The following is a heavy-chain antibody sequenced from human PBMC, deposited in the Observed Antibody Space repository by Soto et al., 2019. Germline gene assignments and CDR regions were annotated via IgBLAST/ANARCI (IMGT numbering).Heavy chain of an antibody. J-gene: IGHJ6*02. CDR3: ARSQGGSSSLDIYYYYYYGMDV. CDR2: VIPIFGTA. D-gene: IGHD2-15*01. CDR1: GGTFSSYA. V-gene: IGHV1-69*01. Sequence: QVQLVQSGAEVKKPGSSVKVSCKAPGGTFSSYAISWVXXXPGQGLEWMGGVIPIFGTAKYAQKFQGRVTITADESTSTGYMELRSLRSEDTAVYYCARSQGGSSSLDIYYYYYYGMDVWGQGTTVTVSS.